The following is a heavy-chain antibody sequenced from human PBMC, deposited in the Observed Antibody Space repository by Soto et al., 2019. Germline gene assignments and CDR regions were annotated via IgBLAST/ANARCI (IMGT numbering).Heavy chain of an antibody. CDR1: GDSISSPDYY. CDR2: VYYRGSI. CDR3: ARVTFTPNWFDS. V-gene: IGHV4-30-4*01. J-gene: IGHJ5*01. Sequence: KPSETLSLTCTVSGDSISSPDYYWSWIRQAPGKGLELIGYVYYRGSIYYTPSFESRVSISVDTSKNQFSLRLTSVTAADSAMYFCARVTFTPNWFDSWGQGILVTVSS. D-gene: IGHD3-3*02.